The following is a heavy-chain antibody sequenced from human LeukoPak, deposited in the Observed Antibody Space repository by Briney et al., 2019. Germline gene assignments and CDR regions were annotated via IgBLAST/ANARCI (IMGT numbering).Heavy chain of an antibody. Sequence: PSETLSLTCTVSGGSISTYYWSWIRQPPGKGLEWIAYIYNSGSTNYNASLKSRVTISADTSKNRFSLRLSSVTAADTAVYYCARIYYDSGAYYRRAFDIWGQGTMVTVSS. CDR3: ARIYYDSGAYYRRAFDI. CDR2: IYNSGST. J-gene: IGHJ3*02. V-gene: IGHV4-59*01. D-gene: IGHD3-22*01. CDR1: GGSISTYY.